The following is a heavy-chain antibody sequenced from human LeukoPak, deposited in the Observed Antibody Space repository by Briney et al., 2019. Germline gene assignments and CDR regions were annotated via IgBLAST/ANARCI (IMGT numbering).Heavy chain of an antibody. D-gene: IGHD4-23*01. CDR2: INHSGSH. V-gene: IGHV4-34*01. CDR3: ARSRWHLGRLDY. Sequence: PSETLSLSCAVYGGSFSGYYWSWIRQPPGKGLEWIGEINHSGSHNYNPSLKSRVTISVDTSKNQFSLKLSSVTAADTAVYYCARSRWHLGRLDYWGQGTLVTVSS. CDR1: GGSFSGYY. J-gene: IGHJ4*02.